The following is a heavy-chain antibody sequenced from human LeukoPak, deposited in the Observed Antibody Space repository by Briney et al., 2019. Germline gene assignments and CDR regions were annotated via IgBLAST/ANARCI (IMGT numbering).Heavy chain of an antibody. V-gene: IGHV4-4*02. Sequence: SGTLSLTCAVPGGSISSSNWWSWVRQPPGKGLEWIGEIYHSGSTNYNPSLKSRVTISVDKSKNQFSLKLSSVTAADTAAYYCARDVYAKTYNWFDPWGQGTLVTVSS. CDR3: ARDVYAKTYNWFDP. CDR1: GGSISSSNW. D-gene: IGHD2-8*01. J-gene: IGHJ5*02. CDR2: IYHSGST.